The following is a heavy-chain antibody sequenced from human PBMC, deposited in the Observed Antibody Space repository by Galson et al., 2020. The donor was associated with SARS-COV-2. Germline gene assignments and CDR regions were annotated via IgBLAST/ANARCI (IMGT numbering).Heavy chain of an antibody. CDR2: IYWNDDK. Sequence: SGPTLVKPTQTLTLTCTFSGFSLSTSGVGVGWIRQPPGKALEWLALIYWNDDKRYSPSLKSRLTITKDTSKNQVVLTMTNMDPVDTATYYCAHTSYALFLRSHYYYGMDVWGQGTTVTVSS. CDR3: AHTSYALFLRSHYYYGMDV. V-gene: IGHV2-5*01. D-gene: IGHD4-17*01. CDR1: GFSLSTSGVG. J-gene: IGHJ6*02.